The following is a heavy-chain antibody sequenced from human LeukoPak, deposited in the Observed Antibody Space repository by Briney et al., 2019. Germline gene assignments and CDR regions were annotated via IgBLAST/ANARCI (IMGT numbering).Heavy chain of an antibody. Sequence: SETLSLTCTVSGGSISSYYWSWIRQLPGKGLEWIGYIYYSGSTNYNPSLKSRVTISVDTSKNQFSLKLSSVTAADTAVYYCASLIAVAGQVDYWGQGTLVTVSS. CDR1: GGSISSYY. CDR2: IYYSGST. J-gene: IGHJ4*02. CDR3: ASLIAVAGQVDY. D-gene: IGHD6-19*01. V-gene: IGHV4-59*01.